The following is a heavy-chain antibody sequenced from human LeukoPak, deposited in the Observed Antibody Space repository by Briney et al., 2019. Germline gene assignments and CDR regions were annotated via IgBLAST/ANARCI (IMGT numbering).Heavy chain of an antibody. J-gene: IGHJ4*02. CDR3: AKADTGSSGWYSRAWFFDY. Sequence: GGALRLSCAASGFTFSSYAMSWVRQAPGKGLEWVSDISGSGGSTYYADSPKGRFTISRDNSKNTLYLQMNSLRAEDTAVYYCAKADTGSSGWYSRAWFFDYWGQGTLVTVSS. CDR2: ISGSGGST. CDR1: GFTFSSYA. V-gene: IGHV3-23*01. D-gene: IGHD6-19*01.